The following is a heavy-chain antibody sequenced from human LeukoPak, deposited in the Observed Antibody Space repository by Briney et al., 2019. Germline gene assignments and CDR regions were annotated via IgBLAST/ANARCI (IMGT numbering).Heavy chain of an antibody. CDR2: TGST. CDR1: GGSISSGGYY. V-gene: IGHV4-31*03. Sequence: SETLSLTCTVSGGSISSGGYYWSWIRQRPGKGLEWIGYTGSTYYNPSLKSRVTMSVDTSKNQFSLKLSSVTAADSAVYYCARVYQSAEYYFDYWGQGNLVSVSS. CDR3: ARVYQSAEYYFDY. D-gene: IGHD2-2*01. J-gene: IGHJ4*02.